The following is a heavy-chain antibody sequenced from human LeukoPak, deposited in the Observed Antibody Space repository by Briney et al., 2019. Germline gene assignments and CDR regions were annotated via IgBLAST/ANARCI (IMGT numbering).Heavy chain of an antibody. J-gene: IGHJ4*02. CDR3: ARESAYAFDY. V-gene: IGHV3-48*01. CDR1: GFTFSGYS. CDR2: ISSTSSTL. D-gene: IGHD5-12*01. Sequence: GGSLGLSCAASGFTFSGYSMTWVRQPPGKGLEWVSYISSTSSTLLHTDSVKGRFIISRDNAKNSLYLQMNSLRAEDTAVYYCARESAYAFDYWGQGILVTVSS.